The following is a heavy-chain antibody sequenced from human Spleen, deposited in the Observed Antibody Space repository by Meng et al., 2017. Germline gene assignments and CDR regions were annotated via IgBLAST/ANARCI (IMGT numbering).Heavy chain of an antibody. CDR3: ARGGSTVTNWFDP. J-gene: IGHJ5*02. V-gene: IGHV4-34*01. CDR2: INHSGST. D-gene: IGHD4-17*01. Sequence: QAQLQQWGAGLLKPSETLSLTCVVSGGSFSDYYWSWIRQPPGKGLEWIGEINHSGSTNYNPSLKSRVTISVDTSKNQFSLKLSSVTAADTAVYYCARGGSTVTNWFDPWGQGTLVTVSS. CDR1: GGSFSDYY.